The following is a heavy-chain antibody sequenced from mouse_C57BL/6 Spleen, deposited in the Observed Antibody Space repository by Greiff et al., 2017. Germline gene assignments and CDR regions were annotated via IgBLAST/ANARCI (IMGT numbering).Heavy chain of an antibody. Sequence: QVQLQQPGAELVKPGASVKMSCKASGYTFTSYWITWVKQRPGQGLEWIGDIYPGSGSTNYNEKFKSKATLTVDTSSSTAYMQLSSLTSEDSAVYNRARALLLRWDFDYWGQGTTLTVSS. CDR2: IYPGSGST. D-gene: IGHD1-1*01. V-gene: IGHV1-55*01. CDR1: GYTFTSYW. J-gene: IGHJ2*01. CDR3: ARALLLRWDFDY.